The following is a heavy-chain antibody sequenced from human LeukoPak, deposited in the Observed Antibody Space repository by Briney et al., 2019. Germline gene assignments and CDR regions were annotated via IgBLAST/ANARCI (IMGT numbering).Heavy chain of an antibody. Sequence: GGSLRLSCATSGLIFSKYWMTWVRQAPGKGLEWVASRKPDGSEKYYLDSVKGRFTISRDNARDSLYLQMNSLRDDDTSVYFCARDAGALYWGRGTLVTVSS. CDR3: ARDAGALY. D-gene: IGHD4-17*01. V-gene: IGHV3-7*01. J-gene: IGHJ4*02. CDR1: GLIFSKYW. CDR2: RKPDGSEK.